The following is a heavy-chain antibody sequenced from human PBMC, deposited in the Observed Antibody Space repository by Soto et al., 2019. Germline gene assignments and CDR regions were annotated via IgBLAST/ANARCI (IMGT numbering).Heavy chain of an antibody. CDR1: GFTFSSYA. J-gene: IGHJ4*02. CDR3: AKDLLYWNDYLDY. Sequence: EVQLLESGGGLVQPGGSLRLSCAASGFTFSSYAMSWVRQAPGKGLEWVSAISGSGGSTYYADSVKGRFTISRDNSKNTLYLQINSLRAEDTAVYYCAKDLLYWNDYLDYWGQGTLVTVSS. D-gene: IGHD1-1*01. V-gene: IGHV3-23*01. CDR2: ISGSGGST.